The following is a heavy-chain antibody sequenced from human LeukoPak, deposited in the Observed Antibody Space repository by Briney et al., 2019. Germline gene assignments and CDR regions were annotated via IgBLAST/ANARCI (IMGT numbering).Heavy chain of an antibody. CDR3: ARDPRLSSGYSTGILWYFDL. Sequence: ASVKVSCKASGYTFTDYYMHWVRQAPGQGLEWMGIINPNGSSTSYAQKFQGRVTMTRDTSTSTVYMELSSLRSDDTAVYYCARDPRLSSGYSTGILWYFDLWGRGTLVTVSS. CDR1: GYTFTDYY. J-gene: IGHJ2*01. CDR2: INPNGSST. D-gene: IGHD3-22*01. V-gene: IGHV1-46*01.